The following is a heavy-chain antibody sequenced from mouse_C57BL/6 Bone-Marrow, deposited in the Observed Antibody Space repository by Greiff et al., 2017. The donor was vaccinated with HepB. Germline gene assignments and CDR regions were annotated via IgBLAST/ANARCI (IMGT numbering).Heavy chain of an antibody. Sequence: EVQLKESGAELVRPGASVKLSCTASGFNIKDDYMHWVKQRPEQGLEWIGWIDPENGDTEYASKFQGKATITADTSSNTAYLQLSSLTSEDTAVYYCTTLIYYGSYWYFDVWGTGTTVTVSS. CDR1: GFNIKDDY. CDR3: TTLIYYGSYWYFDV. CDR2: IDPENGDT. D-gene: IGHD1-1*01. V-gene: IGHV14-4*01. J-gene: IGHJ1*03.